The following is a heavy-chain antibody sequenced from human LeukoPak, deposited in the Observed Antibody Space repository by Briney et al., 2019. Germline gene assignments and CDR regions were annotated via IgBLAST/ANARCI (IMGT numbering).Heavy chain of an antibody. J-gene: IGHJ4*02. CDR1: GGSFSGYY. CDR2: IYYSGST. V-gene: IGHV4-34*09. CDR3: ARYYYDSSGYYVTAFDY. D-gene: IGHD3-22*01. Sequence: SETLSLTCAVYGGSFSGYYWSWIRQPPGKGLEWIGYIYYSGSTYYNPPLKSRVTISVDTSKNQFSLKLSSVTAADTAVYYCARYYYDSSGYYVTAFDYWGQGTLVTVSS.